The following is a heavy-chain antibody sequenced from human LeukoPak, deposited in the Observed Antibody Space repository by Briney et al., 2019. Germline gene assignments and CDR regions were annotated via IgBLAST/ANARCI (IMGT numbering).Heavy chain of an antibody. CDR2: IYTSGST. J-gene: IGHJ4*02. CDR1: GGSISSGSYY. Sequence: SETLSLTCTVSGGSISSGSYYWSWIRQPAGKGLEWIGRIYTSGSTNYNPSLKSRVTISVDTSKNQFSLKLSSVTAADTAVYYCARLEKGGSSSFGYWGQGTLVTVSS. V-gene: IGHV4-61*02. D-gene: IGHD6-13*01. CDR3: ARLEKGGSSSFGY.